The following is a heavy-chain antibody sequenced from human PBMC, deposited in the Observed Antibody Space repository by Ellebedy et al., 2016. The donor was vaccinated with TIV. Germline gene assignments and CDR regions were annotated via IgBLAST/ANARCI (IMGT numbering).Heavy chain of an antibody. CDR2: ISGNTANT. CDR1: GYTFSSYD. D-gene: IGHD1-14*01. V-gene: IGHV1-18*01. J-gene: IGHJ3*02. CDR3: ARDQVTGDAFDI. Sequence: ASVKVSCXASGYTFSSYDISWVRQAPGQGLEWMGWISGNTANTDYAQKFQGRVIMTTDTSTRMAYMELRSLRSDDTAVYYCARDQVTGDAFDIWGQGTMVTVSS.